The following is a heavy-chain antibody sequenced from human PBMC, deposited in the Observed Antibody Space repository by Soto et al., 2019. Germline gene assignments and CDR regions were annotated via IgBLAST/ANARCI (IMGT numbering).Heavy chain of an antibody. CDR1: GFTFSSYA. J-gene: IGHJ4*02. D-gene: IGHD2-15*01. CDR2: ISYDGSNK. CDR3: ASKCTGGTCYLPFDN. V-gene: IGHV3-30-3*01. Sequence: QVQLVESGGGVVQPGRSLRLSCADSGFTFSSYAMHWVRQAPGKGLEWVAVISYDGSNKYYADSVKGRFTVSRDNSKNTLYLQMNSLRAEDTAVYYCASKCTGGTCYLPFDNWGQGTLVTVSS.